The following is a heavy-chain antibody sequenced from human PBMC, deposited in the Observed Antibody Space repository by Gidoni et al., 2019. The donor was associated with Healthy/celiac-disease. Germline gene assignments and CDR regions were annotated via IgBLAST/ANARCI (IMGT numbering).Heavy chain of an antibody. CDR1: GYTFTSYA. J-gene: IGHJ3*02. Sequence: QVQLVQSGAEVKKPGASVKVSCQASGYTFTSYAMHWVRQAPGQRREWMGWINAGNGNTKYSQKVQGRVTITRDTSASTAYMELSSLRSEDTAVYYCARFDTYDNSGYYYPHDAFDIWGQGTMVTVSS. CDR2: INAGNGNT. V-gene: IGHV1-3*01. D-gene: IGHD3-22*01. CDR3: ARFDTYDNSGYYYPHDAFDI.